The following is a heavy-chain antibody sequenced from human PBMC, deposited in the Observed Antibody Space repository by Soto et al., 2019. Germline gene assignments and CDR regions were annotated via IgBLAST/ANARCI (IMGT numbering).Heavy chain of an antibody. J-gene: IGHJ6*02. CDR1: GFSFTTYE. Sequence: PGGSLRLSCAASGFSFTTYEMNWVRQAPGRGLEWIAYITSSGFNIHYAESVKGRFTVSRDNAKNSLYLQMDSLRAEDTAIYYSARDKCSSSDCYVSYYYGMDVWGQGTTVTVSS. CDR3: ARDKCSSSDCYVSYYYGMDV. D-gene: IGHD2-2*01. CDR2: ITSSGFNI. V-gene: IGHV3-48*03.